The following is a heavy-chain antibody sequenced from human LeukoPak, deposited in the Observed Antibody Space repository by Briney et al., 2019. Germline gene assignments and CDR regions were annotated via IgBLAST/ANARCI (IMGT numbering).Heavy chain of an antibody. CDR2: IIPIFGTA. J-gene: IGHJ3*02. D-gene: IGHD2-2*01. Sequence: SVKVSCKASGGTFSSYAISWVRQAPGQGLEWMGGIIPIFGTANYAQKFQGRVTITADESTSTAYMELSSLRSEDTAVYYCARRKIVVVPAAIGAFDIWGQGTMVTVSS. CDR1: GGTFSSYA. CDR3: ARRKIVVVPAAIGAFDI. V-gene: IGHV1-69*01.